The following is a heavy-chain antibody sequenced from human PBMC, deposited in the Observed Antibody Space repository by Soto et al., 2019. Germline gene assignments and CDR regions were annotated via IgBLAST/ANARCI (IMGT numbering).Heavy chain of an antibody. D-gene: IGHD1-26*01. Sequence: SETLSLTCTVSGGSLKSGGYYWSWIRQHPGRGLEWIGYIYYTGRTYYNPSLESRVTFSVDTSKNQFSLSLSSVTAADTAVYYCARVSGSYYYGMDVWGQGTTVTVSS. CDR3: ARVSGSYYYGMDV. V-gene: IGHV4-31*02. CDR2: IYYTGRT. J-gene: IGHJ6*02. CDR1: GGSLKSGGYY.